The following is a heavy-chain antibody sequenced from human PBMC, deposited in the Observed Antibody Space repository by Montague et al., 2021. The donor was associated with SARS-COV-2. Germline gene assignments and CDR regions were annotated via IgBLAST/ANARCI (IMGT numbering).Heavy chain of an antibody. Sequence: SETLSLTCTVFGGSISSYYWSWIRQPPGKGLEWIGSIYYSGSTYYNPSLKSRVTISVDTSKNQFSLKLSSVAAADTAVYYCASPTYYYDSSGSDAFDIWGQGTMVTVSS. V-gene: IGHV4-39*01. CDR3: ASPTYYYDSSGSDAFDI. CDR2: IYYSGST. J-gene: IGHJ3*02. CDR1: GGSISSYY. D-gene: IGHD3-22*01.